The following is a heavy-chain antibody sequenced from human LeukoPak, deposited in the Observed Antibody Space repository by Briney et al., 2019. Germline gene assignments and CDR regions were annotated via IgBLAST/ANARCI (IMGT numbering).Heavy chain of an antibody. Sequence: SETLSLTCTLSGGSINNYYWSWIRQPPGKGLEWIGYIYYNGNTSYNPSLKSRVTISVDTSKNQFSLKLSSVTAADTAVYFCAREYSSGLSWFDPWGQGTLVTVSS. CDR3: AREYSSGLSWFDP. CDR1: GGSINNYY. CDR2: IYYNGNT. D-gene: IGHD6-19*01. J-gene: IGHJ5*02. V-gene: IGHV4-59*01.